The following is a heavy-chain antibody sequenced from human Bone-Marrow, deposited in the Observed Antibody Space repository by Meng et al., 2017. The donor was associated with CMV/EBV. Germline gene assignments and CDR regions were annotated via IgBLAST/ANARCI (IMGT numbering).Heavy chain of an antibody. CDR2: ISYSSSYI. D-gene: IGHD1-26*01. V-gene: IGHV3-21*06. CDR1: GFTFSSYW. Sequence: GESLKISCAASGFTFSSYWMSWVRQAPGKGLEWVSSISYSSSYIYYADSMKGRLTISRDNANNSLYLHMNSLRAEDTAVYYCARGGWELKPFDYWGQGTLVTVSS. J-gene: IGHJ4*02. CDR3: ARGGWELKPFDY.